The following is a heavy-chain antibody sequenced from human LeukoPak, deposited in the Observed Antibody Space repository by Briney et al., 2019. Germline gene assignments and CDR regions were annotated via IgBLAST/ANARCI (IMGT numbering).Heavy chain of an antibody. J-gene: IGHJ3*02. V-gene: IGHV4-59*01. Sequence: PSETLSLTCTVSGGSISSYYWSWIRQPPGKGLEWIGYICYSGSTNYNPSLKSRVTISVDTSKNQFSLKLSSVTAADTAVYYCARTPRVMRTIDCSGGSCYPIRAFDIWGQGTMVTVSS. D-gene: IGHD2-15*01. CDR3: ARTPRVMRTIDCSGGSCYPIRAFDI. CDR1: GGSISSYY. CDR2: ICYSGST.